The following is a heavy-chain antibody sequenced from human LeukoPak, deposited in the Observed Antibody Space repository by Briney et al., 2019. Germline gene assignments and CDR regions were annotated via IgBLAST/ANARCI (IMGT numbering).Heavy chain of an antibody. V-gene: IGHV4-39*07. Sequence: SETLSLTCTVSGGSISSSSYYWGWIRQPPGKGLEWIGSIYYSGSTYYNPSLKSRVTISVDTSKNQFSLKLSSVTAADTAVYYCARDRPSHWFDPWGQGTLVTVSS. CDR3: ARDRPSHWFDP. CDR1: GGSISSSSYY. J-gene: IGHJ5*02. CDR2: IYYSGST.